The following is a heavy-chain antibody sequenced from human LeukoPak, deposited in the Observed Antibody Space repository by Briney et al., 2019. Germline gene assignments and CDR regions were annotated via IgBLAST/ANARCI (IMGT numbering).Heavy chain of an antibody. J-gene: IGHJ6*02. CDR1: GFIFKSYS. D-gene: IGHD2-2*01. Sequence: PGGSLRLSCAASGFIFKSYSLHWVRQAPGKGLEWVSSISSSSSYIYYADSVKGRFTISRDNAKNSLYLQMNSLRAEDTAVYYCARTVYCSSTSCYGYYYYGMDVWGQGTTVTVSS. V-gene: IGHV3-21*01. CDR3: ARTVYCSSTSCYGYYYYGMDV. CDR2: ISSSSSYI.